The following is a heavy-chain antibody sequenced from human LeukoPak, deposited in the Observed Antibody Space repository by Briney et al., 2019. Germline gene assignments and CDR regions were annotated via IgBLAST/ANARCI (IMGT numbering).Heavy chain of an antibody. D-gene: IGHD6-6*01. Sequence: ASVTVSYKDSGYTFNKYYMQWVGQAPGQGVAGVGIVKPSGATTSYEQKFQGTVTMTRDTSTSTVYMVLSSLSFDDTAVYCCARIAVRREYYFDYCGQGTLVTVSS. CDR1: GYTFNKYY. CDR2: VKPSGATT. J-gene: IGHJ4*02. V-gene: IGHV1-46*02. CDR3: ARIAVRREYYFDY.